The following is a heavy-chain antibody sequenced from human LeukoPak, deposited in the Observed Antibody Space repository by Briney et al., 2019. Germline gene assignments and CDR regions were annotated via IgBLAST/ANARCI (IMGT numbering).Heavy chain of an antibody. Sequence: SETLSLTCAVSGGSIISSSYYWGWIRQPPGKGLEWIGSIYYSGNTFYNPSLKSRTIISIDTSKNQFSLRLSSVTAADTALYYCARQGGGDGSGFYSYYFDYWGQGTLVTVSS. CDR2: IYYSGNT. J-gene: IGHJ4*02. V-gene: IGHV4-39*07. CDR3: ARQGGGDGSGFYSYYFDY. D-gene: IGHD3-22*01. CDR1: GGSIISSSYY.